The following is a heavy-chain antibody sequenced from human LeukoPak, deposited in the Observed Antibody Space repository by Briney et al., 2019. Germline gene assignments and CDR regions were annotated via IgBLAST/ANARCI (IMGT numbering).Heavy chain of an antibody. CDR1: GFTFSSYA. J-gene: IGHJ4*02. CDR3: AKDNRGYSYGYDY. CDR2: ISGSGGST. V-gene: IGHV3-23*01. Sequence: GGSLRLSCAASGFTFSSYAMSWVRQAPGKGLEWVSAISGSGGSTYYADSVKGRFTISRGNSKNTLYLQMNSLRAEDTAVYYCAKDNRGYSYGYDYWGQGTLVTVSS. D-gene: IGHD5-18*01.